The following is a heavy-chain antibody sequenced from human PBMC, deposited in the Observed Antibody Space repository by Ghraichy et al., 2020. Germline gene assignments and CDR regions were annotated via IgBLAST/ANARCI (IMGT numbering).Heavy chain of an antibody. D-gene: IGHD6-13*01. J-gene: IGHJ4*02. Sequence: SETLSLTCTVSGGSISSSSYYWGWIRQPPGKGLEWIGSIYYSGSTYYNPSLKSRVTISVDTSKNQFSLKLSSVTAADTAVYYCASPSSSWSHWGQGTLVTVSS. CDR3: ASPSSSWSH. CDR2: IYYSGST. V-gene: IGHV4-39*01. CDR1: GGSISSSSYY.